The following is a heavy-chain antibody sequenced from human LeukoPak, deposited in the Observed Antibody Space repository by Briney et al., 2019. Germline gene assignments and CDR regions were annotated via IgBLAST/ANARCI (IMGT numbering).Heavy chain of an antibody. CDR3: AARGWGQPRYYYYYYMDV. D-gene: IGHD3-16*01. Sequence: GGSLRLSCAASGFTFSSYGMHWVREAPGKGLEWVAFIRYDGSNKYYADSVKGRFTISRDNSKNTLYLQMNSLRAEDTAVYYCAARGWGQPRYYYYYYMDVWGKGTTVTVSS. CDR2: IRYDGSNK. CDR1: GFTFSSYG. J-gene: IGHJ6*03. V-gene: IGHV3-30*02.